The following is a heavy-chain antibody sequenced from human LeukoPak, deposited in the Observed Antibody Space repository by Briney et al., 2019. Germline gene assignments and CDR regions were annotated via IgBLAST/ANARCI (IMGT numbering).Heavy chain of an antibody. D-gene: IGHD1-26*01. CDR1: GFTVSSNY. J-gene: IGHJ4*02. CDR2: ISGNGVST. CDR3: AKGVVGAIDY. Sequence: GGSLRLSCAASGFTVSSNYMSWVRQAPGQGLEWVSAISGNGVSTFYADSVKGRFTISRDNSKNTLYLQSNSLRAGDTAVYYCAKGVVGAIDYWGQGTLVTVSS. V-gene: IGHV3-23*01.